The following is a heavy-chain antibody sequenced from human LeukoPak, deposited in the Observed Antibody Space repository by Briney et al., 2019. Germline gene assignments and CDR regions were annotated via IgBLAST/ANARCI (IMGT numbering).Heavy chain of an antibody. Sequence: GGSLRLSCVASGFTVSSNYMSWVRQAPGKGLEWVSVIYSIGSTNYADSVEGGFTISRDSSKNTLYLQMNSLRAEDTAVYYCARVVYPSGGYYFDYWGQGTLVTVSS. CDR1: GFTVSSNY. J-gene: IGHJ4*02. D-gene: IGHD6-19*01. V-gene: IGHV3-66*01. CDR3: ARVVYPSGGYYFDY. CDR2: IYSIGST.